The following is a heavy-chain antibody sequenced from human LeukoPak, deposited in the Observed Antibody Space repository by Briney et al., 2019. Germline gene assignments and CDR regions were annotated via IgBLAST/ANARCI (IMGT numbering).Heavy chain of an antibody. CDR2: INPAGSDT. Sequence: PGGSLRLSCAASGFSFNSYWMTWVRQAPGRGLEWVANINPAGSDTYYVDPVKGRFTISRDNAKNLVYLQMNSLRAEDTAVYSCGTFGYVAAVDLWGQGTLVTVSS. J-gene: IGHJ4*02. D-gene: IGHD2-15*01. CDR3: GTFGYVAAVDL. V-gene: IGHV3-7*01. CDR1: GFSFNSYW.